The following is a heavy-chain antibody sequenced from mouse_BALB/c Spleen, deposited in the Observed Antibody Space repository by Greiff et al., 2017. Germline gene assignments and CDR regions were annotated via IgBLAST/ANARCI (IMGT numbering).Heavy chain of an antibody. J-gene: IGHJ4*01. Sequence: EVQGVESGGGLVQPGGSRKLSCAASGFTFSSFGMHWVRQAPEKGLEWVAYISSGSSTIYYADTVKGRFTISRDNPKNTLFLQMTSLRSEDTAMYYCARSYGNYGDAIDYWGQGTSVTVSS. CDR2: ISSGSSTI. V-gene: IGHV5-17*02. CDR1: GFTFSSFG. CDR3: ARSYGNYGDAIDY. D-gene: IGHD2-10*02.